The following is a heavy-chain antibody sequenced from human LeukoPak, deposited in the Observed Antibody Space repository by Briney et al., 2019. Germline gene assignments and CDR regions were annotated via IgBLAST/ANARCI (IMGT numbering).Heavy chain of an antibody. V-gene: IGHV4-59*01. D-gene: IGHD3-9*01. J-gene: IGHJ4*02. CDR3: ARAPSDYDILTGYQYYFDY. Sequence: PSETLSLTCTVSGGSISSYYWSWIRQPPGKGLEWIGYIYYSGSTNYNPSLKSRVTISVDTSKNQFSLKLSSVTAADAAVYYCARAPSDYDILTGYQYYFDYWGQGTLVTVSS. CDR1: GGSISSYY. CDR2: IYYSGST.